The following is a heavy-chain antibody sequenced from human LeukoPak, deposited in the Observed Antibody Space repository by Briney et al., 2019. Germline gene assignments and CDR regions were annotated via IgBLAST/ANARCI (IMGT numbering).Heavy chain of an antibody. J-gene: IGHJ6*03. CDR2: ISAYNGNT. CDR3: ARAPSRYYYDSSGYYLGYYYYYMDV. D-gene: IGHD3-22*01. V-gene: IGHV1-18*01. CDR1: GYTFTSYG. Sequence: ASVKVSCKASGYTFTSYGISWVRQAPGQGLEWMGWISAYNGNTNYAQKLQGRVTMTTDTSTSTAYMELRSLRSDDTAVYYCARAPSRYYYDSSGYYLGYYYYYMDVWGKGTTVTVSS.